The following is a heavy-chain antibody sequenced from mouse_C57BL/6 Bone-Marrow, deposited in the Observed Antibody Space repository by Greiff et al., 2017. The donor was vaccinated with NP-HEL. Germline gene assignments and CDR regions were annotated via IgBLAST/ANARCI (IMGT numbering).Heavy chain of an antibody. V-gene: IGHV1-7*01. CDR1: GYTFTSYW. CDR3: ARRGTTVVATPYYFDY. J-gene: IGHJ2*01. D-gene: IGHD1-1*01. Sequence: QVQLKQSGAELAKPGASVKLSCKASGYTFTSYWMHWVKQRPGQGLEWIGYINPSSGYTKYNQKFKDKATLTADKSSSTAYMQLSSLTYEDSAVYYCARRGTTVVATPYYFDYWGQGTTPTVSS. CDR2: INPSSGYT.